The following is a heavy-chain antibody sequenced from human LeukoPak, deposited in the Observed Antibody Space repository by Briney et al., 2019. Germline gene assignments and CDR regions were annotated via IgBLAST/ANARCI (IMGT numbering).Heavy chain of an antibody. J-gene: IGHJ4*02. V-gene: IGHV3-30*03. Sequence: GGSLRLSCAASGFTFSSYGMHWVRQAPGKGLEWVAVISYDGSNKYYADSVKGRFTISRDNSKNTLYLQMNSLRAEDTAVYYCARDGVAAAGFDYWGQGTLVTVSS. CDR1: GFTFSSYG. CDR3: ARDGVAAAGFDY. CDR2: ISYDGSNK. D-gene: IGHD6-13*01.